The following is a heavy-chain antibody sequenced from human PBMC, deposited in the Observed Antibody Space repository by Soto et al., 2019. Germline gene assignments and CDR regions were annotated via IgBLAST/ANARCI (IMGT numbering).Heavy chain of an antibody. V-gene: IGHV3-21*01. CDR1: GFTFSSYS. J-gene: IGHJ6*02. CDR3: ARDIVVVPAANYYYYGMDV. CDR2: ISSSSSYI. D-gene: IGHD2-2*01. Sequence: GGSLRLSCAASGFTFSSYSMNWVRQAPGKGLEWVSSISSSSSYIYYADSVKGRFTISRDNAKNSLYLQMNSLRAEDTAVYYCARDIVVVPAANYYYYGMDVWGQGTPVTVSS.